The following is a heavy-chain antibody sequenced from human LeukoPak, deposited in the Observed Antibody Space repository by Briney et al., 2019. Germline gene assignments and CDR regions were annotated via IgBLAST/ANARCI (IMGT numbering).Heavy chain of an antibody. CDR3: AREGNGYNGFDY. D-gene: IGHD5-24*01. V-gene: IGHV3-21*01. CDR2: ISSSSSYI. CDR1: GFTFSSYG. Sequence: GGSLRLSCAASGFTFSSYGMNWVRQAPGKGLEWVSSISSSSSYIYYADSVKGRFTISRDNAKNSLYLQMNSLRAEDTAVYYCAREGNGYNGFDYWGQGTLVTVSS. J-gene: IGHJ4*02.